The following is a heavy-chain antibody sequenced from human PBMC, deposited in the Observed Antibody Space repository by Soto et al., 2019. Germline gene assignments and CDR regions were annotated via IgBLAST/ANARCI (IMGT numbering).Heavy chain of an antibody. V-gene: IGHV1-18*04. CDR2: ISAHNGNT. CDR3: TTIYFSGPGGHHPLHIGV. J-gene: IGHJ6*03. CDR1: GDTFSSFD. D-gene: IGHD2-2*01. Sequence: GPEVKRPGASVKVSCKASGDTFSSFDISWVRQAPGQGPEWMGCISAHNGNTNFAQKFQGRVSLTTDTSVTTAYMELRGLRSDDAGVHFCTTIYFSGPGGHHPLHIGVRGTGTTVTVSS.